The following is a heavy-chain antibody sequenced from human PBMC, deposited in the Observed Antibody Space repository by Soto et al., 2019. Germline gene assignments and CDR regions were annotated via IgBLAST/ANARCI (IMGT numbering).Heavy chain of an antibody. V-gene: IGHV4-30-4*01. D-gene: IGHD2-8*01. J-gene: IGHJ5*02. CDR3: AGDNGVGP. CDR2: IYDSGST. Sequence: QVQLQESGPGLVKPSQTLSLTCTVSGGSISSGDYYWSWIRQPPGKGLEWIGYIYDSGSTYYNSSLKSRVNITLDTSKNQFSLKLTSVTAADTAVYYCAGDNGVGPWGQGTLVTVSS. CDR1: GGSISSGDYY.